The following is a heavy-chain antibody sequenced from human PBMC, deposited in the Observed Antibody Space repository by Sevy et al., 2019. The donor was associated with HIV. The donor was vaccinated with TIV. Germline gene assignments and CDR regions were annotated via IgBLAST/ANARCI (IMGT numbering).Heavy chain of an antibody. D-gene: IGHD6-13*01. CDR1: GYTFTGYY. CDR2: INPNSGGT. V-gene: IGHV1-2*02. CDR3: ASLGDSNWLSALGY. J-gene: IGHJ4*02. Sequence: ASVKVSCKASGYTFTGYYMHWVRQAPGQGLEWMGWINPNSGGTKYAKKFQGRVTMTTDRSISTAYMDLSSLRSDETAVYYCASLGDSNWLSALGYWGQGTLVTVSS.